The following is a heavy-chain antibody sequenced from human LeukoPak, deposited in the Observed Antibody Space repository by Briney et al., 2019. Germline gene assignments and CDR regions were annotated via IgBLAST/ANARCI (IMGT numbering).Heavy chain of an antibody. D-gene: IGHD1-26*01. Sequence: PSETLSLTCTVSGGSISSYYWSWIRQPPGKGLEWIGYIYTSGSTNYNPSLKSRVTISVDTSKNQFSLKLSSVTAADTAVYYCARLDDRVGYVDYWGQGTLVTVSS. CDR2: IYTSGST. CDR1: GGSISSYY. CDR3: ARLDDRVGYVDY. V-gene: IGHV4-4*09. J-gene: IGHJ4*02.